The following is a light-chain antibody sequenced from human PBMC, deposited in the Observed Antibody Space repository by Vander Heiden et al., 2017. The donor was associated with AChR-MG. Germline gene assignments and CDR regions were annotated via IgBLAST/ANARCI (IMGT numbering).Light chain of an antibody. J-gene: IGLJ2*01. CDR2: KDS. V-gene: IGLV3-25*03. CDR1: ALPKQY. Sequence: SYELTQPPSVSVSPGQTARITCSGDALPKQYAYWYKQKPGQAPVLLIYKDSGRPSGIPERFSGSSSGTTVTLTISGVQAEDEADYYCQSADSSGTYVVFGGGTKLTVL. CDR3: QSADSSGTYVV.